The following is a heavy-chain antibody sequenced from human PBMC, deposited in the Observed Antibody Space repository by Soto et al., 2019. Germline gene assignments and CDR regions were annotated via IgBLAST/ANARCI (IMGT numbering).Heavy chain of an antibody. V-gene: IGHV1-3*01. CDR2: INPDNGNT. Sequence: QVQLVQSGAGVKKPGASVKVSCKASGYTFTSYGVHWVRKAPGQRLEWMGWINPDNGNTKYSQKFQGRVTIIRDTFGSTADMELGSLRSEDTAVYYCAGDGDSRSWYVDYYDGMDVWGQGTTVTVSS. CDR3: AGDGDSRSWYVDYYDGMDV. D-gene: IGHD6-13*01. J-gene: IGHJ6*02. CDR1: GYTFTSYG.